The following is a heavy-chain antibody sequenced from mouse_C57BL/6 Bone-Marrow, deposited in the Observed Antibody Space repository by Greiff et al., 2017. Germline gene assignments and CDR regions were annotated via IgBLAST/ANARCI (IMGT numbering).Heavy chain of an antibody. V-gene: IGHV1-52*01. J-gene: IGHJ2*01. CDR2: IDPSDSET. Sequence: VQLQQPGAELVRPGSSVKLSCKASGYTFTSYWMHWVKQRPIQGLEWIGNIDPSDSETHYNQKFKDKATLTVDKSSSTAYMQLSSLTYEDSAVYYCAKNYYGSSYYYWGQGTTLTVSS. D-gene: IGHD1-1*01. CDR1: GYTFTSYW. CDR3: AKNYYGSSYYY.